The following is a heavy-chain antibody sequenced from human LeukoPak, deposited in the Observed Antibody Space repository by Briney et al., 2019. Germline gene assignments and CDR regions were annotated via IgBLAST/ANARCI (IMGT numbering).Heavy chain of an antibody. D-gene: IGHD4-17*01. CDR3: ARDDDYGDSYWYFDL. V-gene: IGHV3-48*03. Sequence: PGGSLRLSCAASGFTFSSYEMNWVRQAPGKGLGWVSYISSSGSTIYYADSVKGRFTISRDNAKNSLFLQMNSLRAEDTAVYYCARDDDYGDSYWYFDLWGRGTLVTVSS. J-gene: IGHJ2*01. CDR2: ISSSGSTI. CDR1: GFTFSSYE.